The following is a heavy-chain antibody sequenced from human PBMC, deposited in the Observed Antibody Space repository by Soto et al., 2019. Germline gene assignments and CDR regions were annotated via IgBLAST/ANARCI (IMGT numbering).Heavy chain of an antibody. Sequence: QTGGSLRLSCAASGFTFSGSAMHWVRQASGKGLEWVGRIRSKANSYATAYAASVKGRFTISRDDSKNTAYLQMNSLKTEDTAVYYCTRPDYSSGWYEGTTGAFDIWGQGTMVTVSS. CDR2: IRSKANSYAT. D-gene: IGHD6-19*01. V-gene: IGHV3-73*01. J-gene: IGHJ3*02. CDR1: GFTFSGSA. CDR3: TRPDYSSGWYEGTTGAFDI.